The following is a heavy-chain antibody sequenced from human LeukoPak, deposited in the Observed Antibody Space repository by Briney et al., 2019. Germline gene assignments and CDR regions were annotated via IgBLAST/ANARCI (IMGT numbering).Heavy chain of an antibody. CDR2: INPGGSHI. CDR3: ARKNPTALRNSWFDP. Sequence: GESLKISCKASGYSFTSYWMAWVRQIPGKGLEWVGAINPGGSHIRYSPSFQGQFTISTDKSISTAYLQWSSLKASDTAIYYCARKNPTALRNSWFDPWGQGTLVTVSS. D-gene: IGHD5-18*01. J-gene: IGHJ5*02. V-gene: IGHV5-51*01. CDR1: GYSFTSYW.